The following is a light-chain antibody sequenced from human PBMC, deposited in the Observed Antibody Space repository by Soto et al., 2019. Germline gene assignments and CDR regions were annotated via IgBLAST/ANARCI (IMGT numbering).Light chain of an antibody. V-gene: IGKV3-20*01. CDR3: QQYCTSPWT. J-gene: IGKJ1*01. CDR1: QSVNSDY. CDR2: IAS. Sequence: EIVLTQSPGTLSLFPGERATLSCRATQSVNSDYLAWYQQKPGKAPRLLIYIASRRATGIPDRFSGNGSGTEFTLTISRLEPDDFAVYYCQQYCTSPWTFGQGTKVEIK.